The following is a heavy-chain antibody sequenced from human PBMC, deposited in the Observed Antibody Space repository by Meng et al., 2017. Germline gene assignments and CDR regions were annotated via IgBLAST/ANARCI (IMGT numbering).Heavy chain of an antibody. J-gene: IGHJ4*02. V-gene: IGHV3-21*04. CDR2: ITRSSSYI. D-gene: IGHD6-13*01. CDR1: GFTFSSYS. CDR3: ARVMGSYSSDY. Sequence: EVQLVESGGGLVKPGGSLRLSCAASGFTFSSYSMNWVRQAPGKGLEWVSSITRSSSYIYYADSVKGRFTISRDNAKNSLYLQMNSLRAEDTAVYYCARVMGSYSSDYWGPGTLVTVSS.